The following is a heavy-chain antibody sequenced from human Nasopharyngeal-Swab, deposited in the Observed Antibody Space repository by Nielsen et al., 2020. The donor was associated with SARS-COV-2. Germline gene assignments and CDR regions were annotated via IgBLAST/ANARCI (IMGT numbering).Heavy chain of an antibody. D-gene: IGHD2-2*01. CDR3: ASLGYCSSTSCTLRYYYYYGMDV. Sequence: VRQAPGKGLEWVANIKQDGSEKYYVDPVKGRFTISRDNAKNSLYLQMNSLRAEDTAVYYCASLGYCSSTSCTLRYYYYYGMDVWGQGTTVTVSS. J-gene: IGHJ6*02. CDR2: IKQDGSEK. V-gene: IGHV3-7*01.